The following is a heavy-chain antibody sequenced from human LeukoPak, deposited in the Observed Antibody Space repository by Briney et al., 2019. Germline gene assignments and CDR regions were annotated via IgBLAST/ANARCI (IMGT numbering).Heavy chain of an antibody. CDR3: ARRTTSAFDI. D-gene: IGHD1-1*01. CDR2: ISSSSSYI. V-gene: IGHV3-21*01. CDR1: GFTFSSYS. Sequence: PGGSLRLSCVASGFTFSSYSMNWVRQAPGKGLEWVSSISSSSSYIYYADSVKGRFTISRDNAKNSLYLEMDSLRAEDTAVYYCARRTTSAFDIWGQGTMVTLSP. J-gene: IGHJ3*02.